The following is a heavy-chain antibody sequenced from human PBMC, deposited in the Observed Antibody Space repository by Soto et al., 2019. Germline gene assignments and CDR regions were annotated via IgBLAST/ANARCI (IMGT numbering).Heavy chain of an antibody. CDR2: IYYSGST. CDR1: GGSVSSVSYY. V-gene: IGHV4-31*03. J-gene: IGHJ4*02. D-gene: IGHD3-3*01. Sequence: SETLSLTCTVSGGSVSSVSYYWSWIRQPPGKGLEWIGYIYYSGSTYYNPSLKSRVTISIDTSKNQFSLKLSSVTAADTAVYYCARAQTIFGIITVFDYWGQGTLVTVSS. CDR3: ARAQTIFGIITVFDY.